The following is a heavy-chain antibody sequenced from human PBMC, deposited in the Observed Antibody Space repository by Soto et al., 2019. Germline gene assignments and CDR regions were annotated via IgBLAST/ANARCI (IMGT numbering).Heavy chain of an antibody. CDR3: AKDILTGYYQWPGYMDV. D-gene: IGHD3-9*01. CDR1: GFTFDDYA. J-gene: IGHJ6*03. CDR2: ISWNSGSI. V-gene: IGHV3-9*01. Sequence: GGSLRLSCAASGFTFDDYAMHWVRQAPGKGLEWVSGISWNSGSIGYADSVKGRFTISRDNAKNSLYLQMNSLRAEDTALYYCAKDILTGYYQWPGYMDVWGKGTTVTVSS.